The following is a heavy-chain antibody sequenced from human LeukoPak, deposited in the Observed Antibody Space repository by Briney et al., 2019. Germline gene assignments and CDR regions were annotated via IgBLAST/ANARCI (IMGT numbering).Heavy chain of an antibody. CDR1: GFTFSNAW. D-gene: IGHD4-17*01. Sequence: PGGSLRLSCAASGFTFSNAWMSWVRQAPGKGLEWVGRIKSKTDGGTTDYAAPVKGRFTISRDDSKNTLYLQMNSLKTEDTAVYYCTTVVGGFYGDGYLLFDYWGQGTLVTVSS. V-gene: IGHV3-15*01. CDR2: IKSKTDGGTT. J-gene: IGHJ4*02. CDR3: TTVVGGFYGDGYLLFDY.